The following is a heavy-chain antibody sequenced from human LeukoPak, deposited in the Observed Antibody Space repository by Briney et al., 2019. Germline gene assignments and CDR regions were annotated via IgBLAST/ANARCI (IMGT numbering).Heavy chain of an antibody. D-gene: IGHD1-26*01. V-gene: IGHV3-7*01. CDR3: VRGGANRFDH. Sequence: GGSLRLSCAASGFTFSNYAMSWVRQAPGKGLEWVGKIGADGSEKYYVDSVKGRFTLSRDNARNSLYLQMNSLRDEDTAVYYCVRGGANRFDHWGQGILVAVSS. CDR2: IGADGSEK. CDR1: GFTFSNYA. J-gene: IGHJ4*02.